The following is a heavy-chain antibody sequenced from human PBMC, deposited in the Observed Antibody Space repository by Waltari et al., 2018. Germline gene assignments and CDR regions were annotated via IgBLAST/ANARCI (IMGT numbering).Heavy chain of an antibody. Sequence: ELQVVESGGGLVQPGGSLRLSCAASGFTFSNYWMHWVRQAPGKGLEWVSHMSSDGSIRTYVDSVKGRFTISRDNAKNMLYLQMTSLRVEDTAVYYCARDRGTVIAYNYFDPWGQGTLVTVSS. CDR2: MSSDGSIR. D-gene: IGHD3-10*01. V-gene: IGHV3-74*01. J-gene: IGHJ5*02. CDR1: GFTFSNYW. CDR3: ARDRGTVIAYNYFDP.